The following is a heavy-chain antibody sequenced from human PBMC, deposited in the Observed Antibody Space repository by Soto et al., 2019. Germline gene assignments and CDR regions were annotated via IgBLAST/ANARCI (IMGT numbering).Heavy chain of an antibody. CDR3: ARDSQVRRRTGTFGYYYYYGMDV. CDR2: IIPIFGTA. J-gene: IGHJ6*02. D-gene: IGHD1-1*01. CDR1: GGTFSSYA. V-gene: IGHV1-69*12. Sequence: QVQLVQSGAEVKKPGSSVKVSCKASGGTFSSYAISWVRQAPGQGLEWMGGIIPIFGTANYAQKFQGRVTITADESTSTAYMEMSRLRSEDTAVYYCARDSQVRRRTGTFGYYYYYGMDVWGQGTTVTVSS.